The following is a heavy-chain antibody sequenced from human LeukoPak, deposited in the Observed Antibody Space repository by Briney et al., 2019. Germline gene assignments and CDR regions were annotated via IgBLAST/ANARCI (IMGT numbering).Heavy chain of an antibody. J-gene: IGHJ4*02. V-gene: IGHV3-66*04. CDR2: IYSGGST. CDR1: GFTVSSNY. D-gene: IGHD4-17*01. Sequence: GGSLRLSCAAYGFTVSSNYMSWVRQAPGEGLEWVSVIYSGGSTSYADSVKGRFTISRDNSKNTLYLQINSLRAEDTAVYYCARLTETTGDDYWGQGTLVTVSS. CDR3: ARLTETTGDDY.